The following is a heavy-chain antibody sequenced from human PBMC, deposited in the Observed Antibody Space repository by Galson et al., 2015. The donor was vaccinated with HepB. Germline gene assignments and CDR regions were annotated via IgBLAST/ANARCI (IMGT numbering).Heavy chain of an antibody. J-gene: IGHJ4*02. Sequence: SVKVSCKASGGTFSSYTISWVRQAPGQGLEWMGRIIPILGIANYAQKFQGRVTITADKSTSTAYMELSSLRSEDTAVYYCARSRLHYYYDSSGYYPFDYWGQGTLVTVSS. CDR3: ARSRLHYYYDSSGYYPFDY. CDR1: GGTFSSYT. D-gene: IGHD3-22*01. CDR2: IIPILGIA. V-gene: IGHV1-69*02.